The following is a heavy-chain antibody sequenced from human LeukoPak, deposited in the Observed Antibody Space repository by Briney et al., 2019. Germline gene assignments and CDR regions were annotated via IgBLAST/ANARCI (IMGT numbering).Heavy chain of an antibody. V-gene: IGHV3-30*18. CDR1: GFTFSYYG. CDR2: ISYDGSDK. J-gene: IGHJ4*02. Sequence: GRSLRLSCAASGFTFSYYGIHCVRQAPSKWLEWVAVISYDGSDKYYADSVKGRFTISRDNSKNTLYLQMNSLRAEDTAVYYCAKDITRYGGNAVDYWGQGTLVTVSS. CDR3: AKDITRYGGNAVDY. D-gene: IGHD4-23*01.